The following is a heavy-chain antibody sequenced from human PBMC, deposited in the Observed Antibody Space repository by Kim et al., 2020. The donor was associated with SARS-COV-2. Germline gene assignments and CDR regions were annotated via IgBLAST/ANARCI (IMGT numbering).Heavy chain of an antibody. CDR1: GFTFSSYA. Sequence: GGSLRLSCAASGFTFSSYAMHWVRQAPGKWLEWVAVISYDGSNKYYADSVQCRFTISRDNSKNTLYLQLNSLRAEDTAVYYVARDHYSSSWGYYGMDVWG. D-gene: IGHD6-13*01. CDR2: ISYDGSNK. V-gene: IGHV3-30-3*01. J-gene: IGHJ6*01. CDR3: ARDHYSSSWGYYGMDV.